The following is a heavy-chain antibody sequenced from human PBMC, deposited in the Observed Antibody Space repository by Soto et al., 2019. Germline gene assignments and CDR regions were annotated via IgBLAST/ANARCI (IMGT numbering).Heavy chain of an antibody. D-gene: IGHD6-19*01. J-gene: IGHJ4*02. CDR3: AHGSGWLFDY. CDR2: TYWDDDN. V-gene: IGHV2-5*02. Sequence: QITLEESGPTLVKPTQTLTLTCTFSGFSLNERAVGVGWIRQPPGKALEWLAFTYWDDDNHYSPSLKNRLTITKDTSKNQVVRTMTNTDPADTATYYCAHGSGWLFDYWGQGTQVTVSS. CDR1: GFSLNERAVG.